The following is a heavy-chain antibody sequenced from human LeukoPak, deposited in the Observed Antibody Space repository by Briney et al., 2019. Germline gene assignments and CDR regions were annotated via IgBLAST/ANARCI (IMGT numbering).Heavy chain of an antibody. CDR1: GFTFSSYD. D-gene: IGHD6-6*01. CDR3: ARDSGSSSYYYYGMDV. J-gene: IGHJ6*02. V-gene: IGHV3-13*01. CDR2: IGTAGDT. Sequence: PGGSLRLSCAASGFTFSSYDMHWVRQATGKGLEWVSAIGTAGDTYYPGSVKGRFTISRENAKNSLYLQMNSLRAGDTAVYYCARDSGSSSYYYYGMDVWGQGTTVTVSS.